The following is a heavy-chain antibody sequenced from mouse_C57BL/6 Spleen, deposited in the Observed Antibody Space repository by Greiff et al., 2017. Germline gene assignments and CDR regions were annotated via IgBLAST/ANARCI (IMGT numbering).Heavy chain of an antibody. V-gene: IGHV1-82*01. CDR3: ARGSMTTVAAMDY. CDR2: IYPGDGDT. D-gene: IGHD1-1*01. CDR1: GYAFSSSW. Sequence: VQLQQSGPELVKPGASVKISCKASGYAFSSSWMNWVKQRPGKGLEWIGRIYPGDGDTNYNGKFKGKATLTADKSSSTAYMQLSSLTSEDSAVYFCARGSMTTVAAMDYWGQGTSVTVSS. J-gene: IGHJ4*01.